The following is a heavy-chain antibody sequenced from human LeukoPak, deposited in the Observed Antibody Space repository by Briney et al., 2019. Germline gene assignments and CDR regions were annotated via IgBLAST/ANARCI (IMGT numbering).Heavy chain of an antibody. V-gene: IGHV3-48*04. CDR3: ARGPPLFDP. CDR1: GITFSDYT. CDR2: IDISSSST. Sequence: GGSLRLSCVASGITFSDYTMNWVRQAPGKGLEWISYIDISSSSTYYADSVKGRFTISRDNAKNSLYLQMSSLRVEDTALYYCARGPPLFDPWGQGTLVTVSS. J-gene: IGHJ5*02.